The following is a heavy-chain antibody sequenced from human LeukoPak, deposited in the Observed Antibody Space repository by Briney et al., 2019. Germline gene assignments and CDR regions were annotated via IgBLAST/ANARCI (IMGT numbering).Heavy chain of an antibody. Sequence: GGSLRLSCAASGFTFDDYGMSWVRQAPGKGLEWVANIKTDGGERDYVDSVKGRFTISRDNAKNSLYLQMNSLRAEDTAVYYCARDRRLVCSSGGCYSDAFDLWGQGTMVTVSS. V-gene: IGHV3-7*01. CDR3: ARDRRLVCSSGGCYSDAFDL. CDR2: IKTDGGER. J-gene: IGHJ3*01. D-gene: IGHD2-15*01. CDR1: GFTFDDYG.